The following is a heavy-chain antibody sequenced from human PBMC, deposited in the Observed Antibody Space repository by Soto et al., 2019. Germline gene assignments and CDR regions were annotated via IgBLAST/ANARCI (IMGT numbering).Heavy chain of an antibody. CDR3: AKELTLYSGYA. V-gene: IGHV3-30*18. CDR1: GFTFSSYG. J-gene: IGHJ4*02. D-gene: IGHD5-12*01. CDR2: ISYDGSNK. Sequence: QVQLVESGGGVVQPGRSLRLSCAASGFTFSSYGMHLVRQAPGKGLEWVAVISYDGSNKYYAEYVKGRFTISRDNSKNTLYMQMNSLRAEDTAVYYCAKELTLYSGYAWGQGTLVTVSS.